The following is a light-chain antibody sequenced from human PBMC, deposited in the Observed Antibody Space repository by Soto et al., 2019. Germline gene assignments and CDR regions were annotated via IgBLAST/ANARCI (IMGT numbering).Light chain of an antibody. Sequence: DIPMPPYPSSLSASVGDRVTITCRASQGASAYLLWYQQTQWKAPKLLIYAAPNLLSGVPSRFSGSGSGTNFTLTISSLQPEDFGTYYYQQSYKTPHTFGQGTKLE. V-gene: IGKV1-39*01. CDR2: AAP. CDR3: QQSYKTPHT. J-gene: IGKJ2*01. CDR1: QGASAY.